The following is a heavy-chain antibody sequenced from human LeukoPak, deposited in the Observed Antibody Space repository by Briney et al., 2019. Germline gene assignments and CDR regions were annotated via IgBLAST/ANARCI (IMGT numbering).Heavy chain of an antibody. J-gene: IGHJ4*02. CDR2: INPNSGET. CDR3: ARGATRLATAGAEFDS. CDR1: GYNFIVFY. D-gene: IGHD6-13*01. V-gene: IGHV1-2*06. Sequence: ASVKVSCKASGYNFIVFYMRWVRQAPGQSLEWMGRINPNSGETSFALSFQGRVTMTRDTSINTAYMELGRLTSDDTAVYFCARGATRLATAGAEFDSRGQGTLVIVSS.